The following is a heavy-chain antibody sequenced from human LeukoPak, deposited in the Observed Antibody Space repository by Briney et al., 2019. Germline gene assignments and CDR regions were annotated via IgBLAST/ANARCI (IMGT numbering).Heavy chain of an antibody. Sequence: GASVKVSCKASRYTFTSYDINWVRQATGQGLEWMGWMNPNSGNTGYAQKFQGRVTITRNTSISTAYMELSSLRSEDTAVYYCARIYCSSTSCYYPFDYWGQGTLVTVSS. V-gene: IGHV1-8*03. CDR1: RYTFTSYD. J-gene: IGHJ4*02. D-gene: IGHD2-2*01. CDR2: MNPNSGNT. CDR3: ARIYCSSTSCYYPFDY.